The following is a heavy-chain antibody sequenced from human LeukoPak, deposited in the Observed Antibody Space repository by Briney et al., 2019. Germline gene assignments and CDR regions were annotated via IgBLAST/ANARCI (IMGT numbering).Heavy chain of an antibody. CDR1: GFTFSSYS. CDR2: ISSSSSYI. J-gene: IGHJ4*02. V-gene: IGHV3-21*01. Sequence: GRSLRLSCAASGFTFSSYSMNWVRQAPGKGLEWVSSISSSSSYIYYADSVKGRFTISRDNAKNSLYLQMNSLRAEDTAVYYCAGRPIRSGLDYWGQGTLVTVSS. CDR3: AGRPIRSGLDY. D-gene: IGHD4-17*01.